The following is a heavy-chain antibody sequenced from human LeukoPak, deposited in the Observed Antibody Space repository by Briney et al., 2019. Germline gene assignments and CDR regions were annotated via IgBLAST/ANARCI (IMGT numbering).Heavy chain of an antibody. V-gene: IGHV4-59*01. D-gene: IGHD1-26*01. CDR3: AREVQVSGSFDY. CDR1: GGSISSYY. J-gene: IGHJ4*02. CDR2: IYYSGST. Sequence: SETLSLTCTVSGGSISSYYWSWIRQPPGKGPEWIGYIYYSGSTNYNPSLKSRVTISVDTSKNQFSLKLSSVTAADTAVYYCAREVQVSGSFDYWGQGTLVTVSS.